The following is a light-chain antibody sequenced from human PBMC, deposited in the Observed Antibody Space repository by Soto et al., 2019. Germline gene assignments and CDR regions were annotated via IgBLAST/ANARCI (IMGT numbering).Light chain of an antibody. J-gene: IGKJ5*01. CDR3: QQYGSPPIT. CDR1: QSVSNNF. Sequence: EIVLTQSPGTLSLSPGERATLSCRASQSVSNNFLARYQRRPGQAPRLVIYGASSRMTGIPDRFSGSGSGTDFTLTINRLEPEDFEIYYCQQYGSPPITFGQGTRLEIK. V-gene: IGKV3-20*01. CDR2: GAS.